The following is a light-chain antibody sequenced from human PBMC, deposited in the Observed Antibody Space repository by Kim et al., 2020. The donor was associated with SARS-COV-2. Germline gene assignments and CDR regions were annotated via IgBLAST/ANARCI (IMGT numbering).Light chain of an antibody. V-gene: IGKV4-1*01. CDR2: WAS. J-gene: IGKJ3*01. CDR1: QSVLYNSNNKNY. CDR3: QQYYNTPFT. Sequence: APINCKSSQSVLYNSNNKNYLAWYQQKPGQPPRLLIYWASTRQSGVPDRFSGSGSGTDFTLTISSLQAEDVAVYHCQQYYNTPFTFGPGTKVDIK.